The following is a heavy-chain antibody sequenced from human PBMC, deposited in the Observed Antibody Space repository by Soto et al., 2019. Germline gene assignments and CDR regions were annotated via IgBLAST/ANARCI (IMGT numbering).Heavy chain of an antibody. CDR2: IKSKTDGGTT. D-gene: IGHD2-8*02. CDR3: TTGVALSGANY. Sequence: SLRLSCAASGFIFSNAWMSWVRQAPGKGLEWVGRIKSKTDGGTTDYAAPVKGRFTISRDDSKNTVYLQLNSLKTEDTAVYYCTTGVALSGANYWGQGTLVTVSS. V-gene: IGHV3-15*01. J-gene: IGHJ4*02. CDR1: GFIFSNAW.